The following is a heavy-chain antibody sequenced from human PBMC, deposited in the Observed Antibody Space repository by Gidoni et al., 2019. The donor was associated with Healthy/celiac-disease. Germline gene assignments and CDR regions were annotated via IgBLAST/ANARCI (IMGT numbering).Heavy chain of an antibody. CDR1: GFTFSRYA. D-gene: IGHD1-1*01. CDR2: ISYDGSNK. J-gene: IGHJ4*02. CDR3: ARDQERRGGFDY. V-gene: IGHV3-30-3*01. Sequence: QVQLVESGGGVVQPGRSLRLSCAASGFTFSRYAMHWVRQAPGKGLEWVAVISYDGSNKYYADSVKGRFTISRDNSKNTLYLQMNSLRAEDTAVYYCARDQERRGGFDYWGQGTLVTVSS.